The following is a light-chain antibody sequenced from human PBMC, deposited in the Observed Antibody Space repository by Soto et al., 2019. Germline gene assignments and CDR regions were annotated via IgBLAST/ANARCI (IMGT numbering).Light chain of an antibody. CDR3: QQYNL. Sequence: EIVMTQSPATLSVSPGERATLSCRASQSVSSNLAWYQQKPGQAPRLLIYGASTRATGIPARFSGSGSGTEFTLTXXXXXXXXFAVYYRQQYNLFGQGTKVEIK. J-gene: IGKJ1*01. V-gene: IGKV3-15*01. CDR1: QSVSSN. CDR2: GAS.